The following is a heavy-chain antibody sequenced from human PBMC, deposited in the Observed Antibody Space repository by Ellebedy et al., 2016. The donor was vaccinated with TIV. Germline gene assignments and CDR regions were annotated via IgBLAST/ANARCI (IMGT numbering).Heavy chain of an antibody. CDR3: ARDPPGTTEDY. CDR1: GYIFSAYG. V-gene: IGHV1-18*04. J-gene: IGHJ4*02. D-gene: IGHD4-17*01. CDR2: ISTSNGNT. Sequence: ASVKVSCKAFGYIFSAYGISWVRQAPGQGLEWMGWISTSNGNTKYAQMCQDRVTITTDTSTSTAYMELRSRGSGDTAVYFCARDPPGTTEDYWGQGTQVTVSS.